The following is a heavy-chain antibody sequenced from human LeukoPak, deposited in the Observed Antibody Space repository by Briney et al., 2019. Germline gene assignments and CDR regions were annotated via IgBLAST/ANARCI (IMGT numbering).Heavy chain of an antibody. J-gene: IGHJ4*02. D-gene: IGHD3-22*01. CDR1: GFTFSSYA. CDR3: AKDSSGYPPFDY. Sequence: GGSLRLSCAASGFTFSSYAMSWVRQAPGKGLEWVSAISGSGDTTYYADSVKGRFTISRDNSKNTLYLQMNSLRADDTAVYYCAKDSSGYPPFDYWGQGTLVTVSS. CDR2: ISGSGDTT. V-gene: IGHV3-23*01.